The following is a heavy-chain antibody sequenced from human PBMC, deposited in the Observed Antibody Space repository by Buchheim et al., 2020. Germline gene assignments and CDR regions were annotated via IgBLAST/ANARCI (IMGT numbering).Heavy chain of an antibody. V-gene: IGHV3-48*02. CDR1: GFTFSSYS. J-gene: IGHJ4*02. Sequence: EVQLVESGGGLVQPGGSLRLSCAASGFTFSSYSMNWVRQAPGKGLEWVSYITGTSTTRYADSVKGRFTISRDNAKNSLYLQMHSLRDEDTAFYYCARGRDHTFDYWGRGTL. CDR3: ARGRDHTFDY. CDR2: ITGTSTT.